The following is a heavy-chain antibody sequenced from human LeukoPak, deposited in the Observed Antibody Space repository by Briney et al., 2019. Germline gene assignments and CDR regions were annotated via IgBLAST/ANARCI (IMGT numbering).Heavy chain of an antibody. CDR3: ATGYRVFDY. CDR2: ISYSGPT. D-gene: IGHD2-2*02. Sequence: PSETLSLTCTVSGGSISSYYWSWIRQPPGKGLEWIGYISYSGPTNYNPSLKSRVTISVDTSKNQFSLKLNSVTAADTAVYYCATGYRVFDYWGQGTLVTVSS. V-gene: IGHV4-59*08. CDR1: GGSISSYY. J-gene: IGHJ4*02.